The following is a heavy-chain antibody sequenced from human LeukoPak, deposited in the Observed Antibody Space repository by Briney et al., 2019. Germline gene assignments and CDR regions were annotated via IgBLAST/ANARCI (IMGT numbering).Heavy chain of an antibody. CDR1: GYTFTSYY. CDR3: AREVDYYDSSGPLLFSSWFDS. V-gene: IGHV1-2*02. Sequence: ASVKVSSKACGYTFTSYYMHWGRHAPPQGLEAMVSIKPNSGGTNYAQKFQGRVTMTRYTSISTAYMELSRLRSDDTAVYYCAREVDYYDSSGPLLFSSWFDSWGQGTLVTVSS. D-gene: IGHD3-22*01. CDR2: IKPNSGGT. J-gene: IGHJ5*01.